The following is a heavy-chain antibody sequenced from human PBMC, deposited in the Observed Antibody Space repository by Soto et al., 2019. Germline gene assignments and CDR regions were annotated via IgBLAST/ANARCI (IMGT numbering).Heavy chain of an antibody. V-gene: IGHV3-23*01. CDR3: AKATTNGGWFNPVDS. J-gene: IGHJ4*02. CDR2: LSGRGTST. D-gene: IGHD6-19*01. Sequence: EVQLLESGGGLVQPGGSLRLSCAASGFSFVNYAMNRVRQAPGKGLEWVSGLSGRGTSTYYADSVKGRFTISRDNSRDTMFLQMNSLTADDTAVYYCAKATTNGGWFNPVDSWGQGALVTVSS. CDR1: GFSFVNYA.